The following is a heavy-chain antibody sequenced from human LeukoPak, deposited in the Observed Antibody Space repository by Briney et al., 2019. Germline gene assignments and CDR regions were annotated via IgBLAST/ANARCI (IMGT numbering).Heavy chain of an antibody. Sequence: GGSLRLSCAASGFTFSSYSMNWVRQAPGKGLEWVSSISSSSSYIYYADSVKGRFTISRDNAKNSLYLQMNSLRAEDTAVYYCARISTFALGLLEPDYWGQGTLVTVSS. D-gene: IGHD1-7*01. CDR1: GFTFSSYS. CDR2: ISSSSSYI. CDR3: ARISTFALGLLEPDY. V-gene: IGHV3-21*01. J-gene: IGHJ4*02.